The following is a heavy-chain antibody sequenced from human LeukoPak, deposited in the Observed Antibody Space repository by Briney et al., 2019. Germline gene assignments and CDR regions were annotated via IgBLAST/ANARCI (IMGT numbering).Heavy chain of an antibody. V-gene: IGHV4-30-2*01. CDR2: IYHSGST. J-gene: IGHJ4*02. D-gene: IGHD6-13*01. CDR1: GGSISSGGYY. CDR3: ARHYRIAAAGTAIDY. Sequence: SETLSLTCTVSGGSISSGGYYWSWIRQPPGKGLEWIGYIYHSGSTYYNPSLKSRVTISVDRSKNQFSLKLSSVTAADTAVYYCARHYRIAAAGTAIDYWGQGTLVTVSS.